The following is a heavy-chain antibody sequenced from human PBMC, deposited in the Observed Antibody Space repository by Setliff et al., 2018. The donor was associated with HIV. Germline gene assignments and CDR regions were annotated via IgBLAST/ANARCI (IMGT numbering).Heavy chain of an antibody. J-gene: IGHJ6*03. V-gene: IGHV4-59*01. CDR1: GGSISNYY. CDR3: ARAGDGSPFYYYYYMDV. D-gene: IGHD1-26*01. Sequence: SETLTLTCTVSGGSISNYYWSWIRQPPGKGLQWIGYIYYSGSTNYNPSLKSRVTISVDTSKNQFSLKLSSMTAADTAVYYCARAGDGSPFYYYYYMDVWGKGTTVTVSS. CDR2: IYYSGST.